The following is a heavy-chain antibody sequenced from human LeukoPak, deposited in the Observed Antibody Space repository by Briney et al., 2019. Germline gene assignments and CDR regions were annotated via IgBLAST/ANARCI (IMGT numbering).Heavy chain of an antibody. Sequence: ASVKVSCKASGYTFTGYYVHWVRQAPGQGLEWMGWINPNSGGTKDAQKFQGRVTMTRDTSISTAYMELSSLSSDDTAVYYCARSVEQLANFDYWGQGTLATVSS. J-gene: IGHJ4*02. V-gene: IGHV1-2*02. D-gene: IGHD1-1*01. CDR2: INPNSGGT. CDR3: ARSVEQLANFDY. CDR1: GYTFTGYY.